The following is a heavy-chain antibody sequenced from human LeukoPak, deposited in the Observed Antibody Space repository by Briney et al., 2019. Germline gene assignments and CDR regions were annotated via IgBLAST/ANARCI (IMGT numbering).Heavy chain of an antibody. CDR3: ARPSDFWSGFDY. CDR2: IYYSGST. Sequence: SETLSLTCTVSGGSISSSSYYWGWIRQPPGKGLEWIGSIYYSGSTYYNPSLKSRVTISVDTSENQFSLKLSSVTAADTAVYYCARPSDFWSGFDYWGQGTLVTVSS. J-gene: IGHJ4*02. D-gene: IGHD3-3*01. V-gene: IGHV4-39*01. CDR1: GGSISSSSYY.